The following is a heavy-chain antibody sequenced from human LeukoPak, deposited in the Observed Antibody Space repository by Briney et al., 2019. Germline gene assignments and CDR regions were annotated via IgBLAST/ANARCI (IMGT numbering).Heavy chain of an antibody. J-gene: IGHJ4*02. D-gene: IGHD3-22*01. CDR2: INLKSGGT. V-gene: IGHV1-2*02. CDR1: GYTLTGYS. CDR3: AREDSTGYSSLDY. Sequence: ASVNVSCKASGYTLTGYSIHWVRHAPGPGLEWKTCINLKSGGTNYAQKFQARVTMTRETSISTAYMELSRLISDDTAVYYCAREDSTGYSSLDYWGQGTLVTVSS.